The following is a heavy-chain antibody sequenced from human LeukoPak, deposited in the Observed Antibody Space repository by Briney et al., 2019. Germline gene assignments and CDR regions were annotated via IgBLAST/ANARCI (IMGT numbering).Heavy chain of an antibody. V-gene: IGHV3-7*01. CDR1: GFTFSMYW. CDR3: ATHSDWRFDF. Sequence: PGGSLRLSCTDSGFTFSMYWMSWVRQAPGKGLEWLASIKPDGSAAIYVDSMKGRFTISRDNAKNSLYLQMNSLTVEDTVVYYCATHSDWRFDFWGQGTLVTVSS. CDR2: IKPDGSAA. J-gene: IGHJ4*02. D-gene: IGHD6-19*01.